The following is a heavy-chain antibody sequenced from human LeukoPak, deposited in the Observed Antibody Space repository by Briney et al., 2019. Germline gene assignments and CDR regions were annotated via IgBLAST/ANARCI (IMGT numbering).Heavy chain of an antibody. CDR2: INPKRGGT. Sequence: ASVTVSCKASGYTFSVYYMHWVRQAPGQGLEWMGWINPKRGGTNEAQKFHDRVTMTRDTSITTAYMEVSRLRSDDTAVYYCARSPDILTGENFDYWGQGTLVTVSS. CDR1: GYTFSVYY. D-gene: IGHD3-9*01. V-gene: IGHV1-2*02. CDR3: ARSPDILTGENFDY. J-gene: IGHJ4*02.